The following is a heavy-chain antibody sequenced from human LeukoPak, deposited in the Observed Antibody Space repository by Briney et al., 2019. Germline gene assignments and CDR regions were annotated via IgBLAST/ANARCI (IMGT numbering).Heavy chain of an antibody. J-gene: IGHJ4*02. CDR2: ISRSDGTT. CDR1: GFTFNNYA. CDR3: ARDEGVTGTTDY. V-gene: IGHV3-23*01. D-gene: IGHD1-7*01. Sequence: GGSLRLSCAASGFTFNNYAMSWVRQAPGKGLEWVSGISRSDGTTYYADSVKGRFTISRDNAKNSLYLQMNSLRAEDTAVYYCARDEGVTGTTDYWGQGTLVTVSS.